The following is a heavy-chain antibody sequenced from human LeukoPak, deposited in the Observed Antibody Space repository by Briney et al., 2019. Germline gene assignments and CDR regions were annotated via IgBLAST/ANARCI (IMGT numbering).Heavy chain of an antibody. CDR2: IIPIFGTA. V-gene: IGHV1-69*05. CDR3: AIGYSYGSYYYYYVDV. Sequence: SVKVSCKASGGTFSSYAISWVRQAPGQGLEWMGGIIPIFGTANYAQKFQGRVTITTDESTSTAYMELSSLRSEDTAVYYCAIGYSYGSYYYYYVDVWGKGTTVTVSS. J-gene: IGHJ6*03. CDR1: GGTFSSYA. D-gene: IGHD5-18*01.